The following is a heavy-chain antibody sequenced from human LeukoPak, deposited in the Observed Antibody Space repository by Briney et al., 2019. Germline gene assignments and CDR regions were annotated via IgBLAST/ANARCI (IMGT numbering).Heavy chain of an antibody. V-gene: IGHV3-74*01. CDR3: ATYGGAYSSGWPHY. CDR2: ISSDGSST. CDR1: GFTFSRYW. J-gene: IGHJ4*02. Sequence: PGGSLRLSCAASGFTFSRYWMLWVRQAPGKGLVWVSHISSDGSSTRYADSVKGRFTISRDNAKNTLYLQMSSLRAEDTAVYYCATYGGAYSSGWPHYWGQGTLVTVSS. D-gene: IGHD6-19*01.